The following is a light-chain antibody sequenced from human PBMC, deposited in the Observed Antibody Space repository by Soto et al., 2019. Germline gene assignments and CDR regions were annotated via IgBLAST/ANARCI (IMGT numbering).Light chain of an antibody. V-gene: IGLV4-69*01. J-gene: IGLJ3*02. CDR2: VNSDGSH. Sequence: QLVLTQSPSASASLRASVKLTCTLSSGHSSYAIAWHQQQPEKGPRYLMKVNSDGSHSKGDGIPDRFSGSSSGAERYLTISSLQSEDEADYYCQTWGTGPWVFGGGTKLTVL. CDR1: SGHSSYA. CDR3: QTWGTGPWV.